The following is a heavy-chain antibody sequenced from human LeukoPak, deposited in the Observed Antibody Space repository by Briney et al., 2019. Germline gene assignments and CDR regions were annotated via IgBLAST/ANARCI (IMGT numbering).Heavy chain of an antibody. D-gene: IGHD5-12*01. CDR2: INPSGGST. Sequence: ASVKVSCKASGYTFTIYYMHWVRQAPGQGLEWMGIINPSGGSTSYAQKFQGRVTMTRDTSTSTVYMELSSLRSEDTAVYYCARELRDSGYDLGHYYYYYGMDVWGKGTTVTVSS. CDR3: ARELRDSGYDLGHYYYYYGMDV. V-gene: IGHV1-46*01. CDR1: GYTFTIYY. J-gene: IGHJ6*04.